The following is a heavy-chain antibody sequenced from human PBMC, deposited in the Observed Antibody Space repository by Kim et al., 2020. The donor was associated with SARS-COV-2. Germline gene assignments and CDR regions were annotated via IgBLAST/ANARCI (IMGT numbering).Heavy chain of an antibody. J-gene: IGHJ6*02. CDR3: ARDGSSGWTPGDYYYYGMDV. CDR2: INTNTGNP. Sequence: ASVKVSCKASGYTFTSYAMNWVRQAPGQGLEWMGWINTNTGNPTYAQGFTGRFVFSLDTSVSTAYLQISSLKAEDTAVYYCARDGSSGWTPGDYYYYGMDVWGQGTTVTVSS. D-gene: IGHD6-19*01. CDR1: GYTFTSYA. V-gene: IGHV7-4-1*02.